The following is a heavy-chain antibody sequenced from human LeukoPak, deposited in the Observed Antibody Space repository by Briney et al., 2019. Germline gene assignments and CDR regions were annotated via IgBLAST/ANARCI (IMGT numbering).Heavy chain of an antibody. V-gene: IGHV4-30-4*01. D-gene: IGHD3-16*01. CDR2: IYYRGTT. Sequence: SETLSLTCTVSGGSFSSADYYWSWIRQPPGKGLQWIGFIYYRGTTYYSPSLKSRVTISLDPSNNQFSLNLNSVTAADTAVYYCARLRGRGGYGWDHFDFWGQGTLVTVSS. J-gene: IGHJ4*02. CDR1: GGSFSSADYY. CDR3: ARLRGRGGYGWDHFDF.